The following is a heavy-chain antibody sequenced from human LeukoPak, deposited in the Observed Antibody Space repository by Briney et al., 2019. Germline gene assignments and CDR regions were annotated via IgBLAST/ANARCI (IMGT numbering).Heavy chain of an antibody. CDR2: FYNSGST. Sequence: GSLRLSCAASGFTFSSYTMNWVRQPPGKGLEWIGSFYNSGSTYRNPSLSSRVTIFADMSKNQFSLKLTSVTAADTAVYYCARRLRPGDYFDYWGQGILVTVSS. J-gene: IGHJ4*02. CDR3: ARRLRPGDYFDY. D-gene: IGHD3-16*01. CDR1: GFTFSSYT. V-gene: IGHV4-4*08.